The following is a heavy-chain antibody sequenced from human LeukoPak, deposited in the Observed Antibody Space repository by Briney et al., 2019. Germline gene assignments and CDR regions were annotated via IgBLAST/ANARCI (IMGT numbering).Heavy chain of an antibody. Sequence: KPSETLSLTCTVSDDSVNSYYWTWIRQPPGKGLEWIGYIYYSGSTNYNPSLKSRVTISTDTSRKQFSLKLSSVTAADTAVYYCARGNRMVRGPNYFDYWGQGTLVTVSS. J-gene: IGHJ4*02. CDR1: DDSVNSYY. D-gene: IGHD3-10*01. V-gene: IGHV4-59*02. CDR3: ARGNRMVRGPNYFDY. CDR2: IYYSGST.